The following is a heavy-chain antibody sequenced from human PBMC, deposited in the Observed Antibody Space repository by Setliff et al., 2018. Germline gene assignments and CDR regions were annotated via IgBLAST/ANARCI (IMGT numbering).Heavy chain of an antibody. D-gene: IGHD4-4*01. CDR1: GGTFTNYG. J-gene: IGHJ6*03. Sequence: ASVKVSCKASGGTFTNYGVSWVRQAPGQGLEWMGGTIPLFGTTDYAQKFHGRFTISRDNAKNSLYLQMNSLRAEDTAVYYCASPGVTPYYYYYYYMDVWGKGTTVTVSS. V-gene: IGHV1-69*05. CDR3: ASPGVTPYYYYYYYMDV. CDR2: TIPLFGTT.